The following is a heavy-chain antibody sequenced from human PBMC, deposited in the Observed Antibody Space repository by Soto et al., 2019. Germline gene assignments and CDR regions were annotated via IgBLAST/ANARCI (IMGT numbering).Heavy chain of an antibody. CDR3: AVDYSDRRGYLGF. Sequence: QVHLVQSGAEVKKPGASVKVSCKTSGYTFTNYGISWVRQAPGQGLEWMGWISAYNGNTNYAQKFQGRVTMTTDTSPSTAYMELRSLRSDDTAVYYCAVDYSDRRGYLGFWGQGTLVTVSS. D-gene: IGHD3-22*01. V-gene: IGHV1-18*01. CDR1: GYTFTNYG. CDR2: ISAYNGNT. J-gene: IGHJ4*02.